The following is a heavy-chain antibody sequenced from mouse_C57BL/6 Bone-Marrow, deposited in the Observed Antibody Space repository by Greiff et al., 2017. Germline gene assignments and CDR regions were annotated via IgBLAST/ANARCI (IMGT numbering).Heavy chain of an antibody. CDR1: GFNIKDYY. Sequence: EVQLQQSGAELVRPGASVKLSCTASGFNIKDYYMHWVKQRPEQGLEWIGRIDPEDGDTEYAPKFQGKATMTADTSSNTAYLQLSNLTSEDTAVYYCTITTVGGFAYWGQGTLVTVSA. CDR3: TITTVGGFAY. J-gene: IGHJ3*01. D-gene: IGHD1-1*01. V-gene: IGHV14-1*01. CDR2: IDPEDGDT.